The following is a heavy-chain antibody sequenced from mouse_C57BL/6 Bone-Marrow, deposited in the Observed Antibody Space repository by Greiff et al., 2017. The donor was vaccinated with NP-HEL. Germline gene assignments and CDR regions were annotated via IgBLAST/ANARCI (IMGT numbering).Heavy chain of an antibody. J-gene: IGHJ2*01. Sequence: QVQLQQPGTELVKPGASVKLSCKASGYTFTSYWMHWVKQRPGQGLEWIGNINPSNGGTNYNEKFKSKATLTVDKSSSTAYMQLSSLTSEDSAVYYCAREGLLWVRLYYFDYWGQGTTLTVSS. D-gene: IGHD2-14*01. V-gene: IGHV1-53*01. CDR2: INPSNGGT. CDR1: GYTFTSYW. CDR3: AREGLLWVRLYYFDY.